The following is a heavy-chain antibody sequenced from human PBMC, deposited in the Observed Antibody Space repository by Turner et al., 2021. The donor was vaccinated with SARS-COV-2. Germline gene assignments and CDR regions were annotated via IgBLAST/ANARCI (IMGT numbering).Heavy chain of an antibody. CDR3: MRHDHYGSASINWFNS. CDR1: GESISTSHDY. V-gene: IGHV4-39*01. J-gene: IGHJ5*01. D-gene: IGHD3-10*01. Sequence: QLQLQESGPGLVRPSETLSLICTVSGESISTSHDYWGWIRQPPGKGLEWIGSIYYSGRTFYNPSVKSRVTISVDTSKNDFSLQLSSVTAADTAVYYCMRHDHYGSASINWFNSWGQGTLVTVSS. CDR2: IYYSGRT.